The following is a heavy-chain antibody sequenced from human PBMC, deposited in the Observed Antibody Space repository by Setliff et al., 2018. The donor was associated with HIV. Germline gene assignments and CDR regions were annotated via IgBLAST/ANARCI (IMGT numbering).Heavy chain of an antibody. Sequence: VASVKVSCKASGYTFSDYGISWVRQAPGQGLEWMGWISAHNGRINYAQKFQGRVTMTTDRPTSTAYMELRSLRSDDTAVYYCARDVGRDGYCFDHWGQGTLVTVSS. D-gene: IGHD5-12*01. CDR2: ISAHNGRI. J-gene: IGHJ4*02. CDR1: GYTFSDYG. CDR3: ARDVGRDGYCFDH. V-gene: IGHV1-18*01.